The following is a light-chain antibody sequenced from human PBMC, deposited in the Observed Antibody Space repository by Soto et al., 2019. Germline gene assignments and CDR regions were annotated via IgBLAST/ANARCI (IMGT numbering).Light chain of an antibody. CDR3: SSYTGSSTLYV. Sequence: QSALTQPASVSGSPGQSITISCTGTSSDIGGYDYVSWYQRHPGKVPKLMIFEVSNRPSGVSYRFSGSKSGNTASLTISGLQAEDEADYYCSSYTGSSTLYVFGTGTKLTVL. CDR2: EVS. J-gene: IGLJ1*01. CDR1: SSDIGGYDY. V-gene: IGLV2-14*01.